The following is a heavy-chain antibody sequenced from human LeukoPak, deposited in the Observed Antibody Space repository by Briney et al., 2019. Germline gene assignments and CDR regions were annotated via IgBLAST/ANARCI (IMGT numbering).Heavy chain of an antibody. V-gene: IGHV4-34*01. J-gene: IGHJ4*02. CDR2: INHRGST. Sequence: PSETLSLTCVVSGGSFSDYYWSWIRQPPGKGLEWIGEINHRGSTIYNPSLRSRLTISVETSKKQFSLKLSSVTAADTAVYYCARETAAAGRGGFDQWGQGTLVTVSS. D-gene: IGHD6-13*01. CDR1: GGSFSDYY. CDR3: ARETAAAGRGGFDQ.